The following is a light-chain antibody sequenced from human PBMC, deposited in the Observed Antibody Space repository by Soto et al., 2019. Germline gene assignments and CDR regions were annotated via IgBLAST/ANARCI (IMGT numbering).Light chain of an antibody. Sequence: QSVLTQPPSVSGAPGQGVTISCTGSSSNIGAGYDVHWYQQLPGTAPKLLIYVNTNRPSGVPVRFSGSKSGTSASLAITGLQAEDEADYYCQSYDSGLSGSYVFGTGTKLTVL. CDR1: SSNIGAGYD. V-gene: IGLV1-40*01. CDR2: VNT. CDR3: QSYDSGLSGSYV. J-gene: IGLJ1*01.